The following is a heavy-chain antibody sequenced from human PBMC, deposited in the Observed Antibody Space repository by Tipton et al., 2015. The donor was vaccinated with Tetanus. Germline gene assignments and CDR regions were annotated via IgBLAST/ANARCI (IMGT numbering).Heavy chain of an antibody. CDR1: GGSITNGGYY. V-gene: IGHV4-31*02. D-gene: IGHD2-21*02. CDR2: ISYTGTT. Sequence: LRLSCTVSGGSITNGGYYWSWIRQHPGKGLDWIGYISYTGTTHYNPSLKSRVTISLDRSKNQFSLKLTSVTAAGTAVYYCATVGLVSASVKCWGQGTLVTVSS. J-gene: IGHJ4*01. CDR3: ATVGLVSASVKC.